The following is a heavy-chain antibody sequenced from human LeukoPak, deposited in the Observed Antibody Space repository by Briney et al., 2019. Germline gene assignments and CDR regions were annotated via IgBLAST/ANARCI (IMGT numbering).Heavy chain of an antibody. V-gene: IGHV3-74*01. CDR3: ARGVVVCFDY. CDR2: INSDGSSA. Sequence: PGGSLRLSCEASGFTLSSYWIHWVRQAPGKGLVWVSHINSDGSSAAYADSVKGRLTISRDNAKNTVYLEMNSLRAEDTAVYYCARGVVVCFDYCGQGALVTVSS. D-gene: IGHD2-15*01. CDR1: GFTLSSYW. J-gene: IGHJ4*02.